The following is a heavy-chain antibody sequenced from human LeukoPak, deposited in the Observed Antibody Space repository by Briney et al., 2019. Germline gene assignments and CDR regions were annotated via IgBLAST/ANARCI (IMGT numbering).Heavy chain of an antibody. V-gene: IGHV3-64*01. D-gene: IGHD1-26*01. CDR3: ARVGLGSRLDY. CDR1: GFIVSSYS. J-gene: IGHJ4*02. CDR2: ISANGRNT. Sequence: GGSLRLSCAASGFIVSSYSMHWVRQAPGKGLEFVSAISANGRNTYYASSVKGRFTISRDNSKNTLYLQMGSLRADDLAVYYCARVGLGSRLDYWGQGTLVTVSS.